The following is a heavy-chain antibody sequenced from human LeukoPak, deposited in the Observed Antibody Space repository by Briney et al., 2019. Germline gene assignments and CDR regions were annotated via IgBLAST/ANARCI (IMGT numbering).Heavy chain of an antibody. Sequence: SETLSLTCTVPGGSISSYFWSWIRQPAGKGLEWIGRIYSSGSTNYNPSLKSRVTMSVDTSKNQFSLKLSSVTAADTAVYYCARGGDCSSPSCPNGWFEPGGQGTLVTVSP. D-gene: IGHD2-2*01. CDR2: IYSSGST. CDR3: ARGGDCSSPSCPNGWFEP. V-gene: IGHV4-4*07. CDR1: GGSISSYF. J-gene: IGHJ5*02.